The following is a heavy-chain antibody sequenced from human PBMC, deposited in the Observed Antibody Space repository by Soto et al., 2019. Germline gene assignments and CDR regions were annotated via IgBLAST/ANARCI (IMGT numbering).Heavy chain of an antibody. CDR1: GGSISSYY. J-gene: IGHJ6*02. V-gene: IGHV4-4*07. CDR3: ARGGTRFYYYYGMDV. D-gene: IGHD1-1*01. CDR2: IYTSGST. Sequence: SETLSLTCTVSGGSISSYYWSRIRQPAGKGLEWTGRIYTSGSTNYNPSLKSRVTMSVDTSKNQFSLKLSSVTAADTAVYYCARGGTRFYYYYGMDVWGQGTTVTVS.